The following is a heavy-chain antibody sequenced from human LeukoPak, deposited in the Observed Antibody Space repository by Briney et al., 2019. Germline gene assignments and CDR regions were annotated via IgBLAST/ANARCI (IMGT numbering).Heavy chain of an antibody. CDR2: ISYDGSNK. D-gene: IGHD3-16*01. J-gene: IGHJ4*02. V-gene: IGHV3-30*04. Sequence: GGSLRLSCAASGFTFSSYAMHWVRQAPGKGLEWVAVISYDGSNKYYADSVKGRFTISRDNSKNTLYLQMNSLRAEDTAVYYCATDGEGGSLLSYWGQGTLVTVSS. CDR3: ATDGEGGSLLSY. CDR1: GFTFSSYA.